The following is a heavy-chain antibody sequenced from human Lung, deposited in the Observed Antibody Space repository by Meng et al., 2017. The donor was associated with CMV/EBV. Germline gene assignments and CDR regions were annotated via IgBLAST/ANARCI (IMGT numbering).Heavy chain of an antibody. V-gene: IGHV3-30*02. CDR3: AKDRYGSLYYFDY. J-gene: IGHJ4*02. CDR2: IRYDGTNI. Sequence: SXTGSGFTFNTFGMHWVRQGPGKGLEWVAFIRYDGTNIKYADSVKGRITISRDNSKNTLSLQMDSLRAEDKAVYYCAKDRYGSLYYFDYWGQGALVXVSS. D-gene: IGHD5-18*01. CDR1: GFTFNTFG.